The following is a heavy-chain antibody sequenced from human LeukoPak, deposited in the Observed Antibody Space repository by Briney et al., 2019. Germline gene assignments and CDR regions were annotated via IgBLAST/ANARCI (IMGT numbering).Heavy chain of an antibody. Sequence: SETLSLTCAVYGGSFSGYYWGWIRQPPGKGLEWIGEINHSGSTNYNPSLKSRVTISVDTSKNQFSLKLSSVTAADTAVYYCARVEIAAAGIQEYNWFDPWGQGTLVTVSS. J-gene: IGHJ5*02. CDR1: GGSFSGYY. CDR2: INHSGST. CDR3: ARVEIAAAGIQEYNWFDP. V-gene: IGHV4-34*01. D-gene: IGHD6-13*01.